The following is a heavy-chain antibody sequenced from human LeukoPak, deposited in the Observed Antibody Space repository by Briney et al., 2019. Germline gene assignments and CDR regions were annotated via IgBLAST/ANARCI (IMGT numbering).Heavy chain of an antibody. CDR3: ARTSIQLWLGAIDY. V-gene: IGHV4-4*07. Sequence: SETLSLTCTVSGGSISSYYWSWIRQPAGKGLEWIGRIYTSGSTNYNPSLRSRVTMSVDTSKNQFSLKLSSVTAADTAVYYCARTSIQLWLGAIDYWGQGTLATVSS. D-gene: IGHD5-18*01. CDR2: IYTSGST. J-gene: IGHJ4*02. CDR1: GGSISSYY.